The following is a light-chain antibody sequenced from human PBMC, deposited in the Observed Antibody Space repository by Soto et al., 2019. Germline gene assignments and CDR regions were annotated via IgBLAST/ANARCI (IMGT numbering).Light chain of an antibody. V-gene: IGKV1-5*03. CDR3: QQYKSYSPVT. CDR2: KAS. CDR1: QSISSW. J-gene: IGKJ2*01. Sequence: DIQMTQSPSTLSASVGDRVTITCRASQSISSWVAWYQQKPGKAPKLLIYKASSLESGVPSRFRGSVSGTEFTLTISSLQPDDFATYYCQQYKSYSPVTLGQGTKLEIK.